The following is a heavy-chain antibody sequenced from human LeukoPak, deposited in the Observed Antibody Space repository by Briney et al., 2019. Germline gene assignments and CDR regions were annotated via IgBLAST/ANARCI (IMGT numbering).Heavy chain of an antibody. CDR2: ISGTGGRT. J-gene: IGHJ4*02. D-gene: IGHD6-13*01. CDR3: ARAKPGIAAAEDFDY. CDR1: GFTFSSYA. V-gene: IGHV3-23*01. Sequence: PGGSLRLSCAASGFTFSSYAMSWVRQAPGKGLEWVSAISGTGGRTYYADSVKGRFTISRDNSKNTLYLQMNSLRAEDTAVYYCARAKPGIAAAEDFDYWGQGTLVTVSS.